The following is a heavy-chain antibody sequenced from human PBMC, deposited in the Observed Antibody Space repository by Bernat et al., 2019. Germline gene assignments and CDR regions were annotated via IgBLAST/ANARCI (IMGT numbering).Heavy chain of an antibody. Sequence: EVELLESGGGLVQPGGSLRLSCAASGFPFSTYTMIWFRQAPGQGLEWVSIIGNSGSDIHYADSVKGRVTVTRDNSKNSLYLQMNSLRAEDTAKYYCAEDPIWGSGYWGQGTLVTVSS. CDR2: IGNSGSDI. CDR1: GFPFSTYT. V-gene: IGHV3-23*01. D-gene: IGHD3-16*01. CDR3: AEDPIWGSGY. J-gene: IGHJ4*02.